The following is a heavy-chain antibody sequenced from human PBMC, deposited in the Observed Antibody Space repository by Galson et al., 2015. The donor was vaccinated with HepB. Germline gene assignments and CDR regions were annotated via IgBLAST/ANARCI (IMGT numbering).Heavy chain of an antibody. D-gene: IGHD6-13*01. V-gene: IGHV1-69*13. CDR3: ARDRGEQQLEYFYYYYGMDV. J-gene: IGHJ6*02. CDR2: IIPIFGTA. CDR1: GGTFSSYA. Sequence: SVKVSCKASGGTFSSYAISWVRQAPGQGLEWMGGIIPIFGTANYAQKFQGRVTITADESTSTAYMELSSLRSEDTAVYYCARDRGEQQLEYFYYYYGMDVWGQGTTVTVSS.